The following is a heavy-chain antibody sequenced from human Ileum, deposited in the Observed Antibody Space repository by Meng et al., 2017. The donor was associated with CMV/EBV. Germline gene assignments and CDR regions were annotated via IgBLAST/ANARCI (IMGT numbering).Heavy chain of an antibody. Sequence: GSLRLSCAASGESFSDYYRSWIRQPPGKGLEWIGEINPGGSTNYNPSLKSRVIISVDTSKKQFSLRLTSVTAADTAIYYCARGPPLSSDIAPPYPFYWGQGTLVTVSS. J-gene: IGHJ4*02. CDR1: GESFSDYY. V-gene: IGHV4-34*01. D-gene: IGHD5-12*01. CDR3: ARGPPLSSDIAPPYPFY. CDR2: INPGGST.